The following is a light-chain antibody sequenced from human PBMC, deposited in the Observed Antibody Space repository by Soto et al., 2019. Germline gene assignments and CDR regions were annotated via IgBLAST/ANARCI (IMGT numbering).Light chain of an antibody. V-gene: IGKV3-15*01. CDR2: GAF. CDR3: QQYNDWPLT. Sequence: ILMTQSPVTLSVSPGERATLSCGASQSVSSNLAWYQQKPGQAPSLLIYGAFTRATGIPARFSGTGSGTEFTLTISTLQSEDFALYYCQQYNDWPLTFGQGTKVDI. J-gene: IGKJ1*01. CDR1: QSVSSN.